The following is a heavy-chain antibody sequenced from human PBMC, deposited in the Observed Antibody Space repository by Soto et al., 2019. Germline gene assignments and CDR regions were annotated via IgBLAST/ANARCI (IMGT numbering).Heavy chain of an antibody. CDR2: ITSDGKSK. V-gene: IGHV3-74*01. Sequence: GGSLSLSCAASGFNFSNHWMHWVRQRPAEGLVWVSRITSDGKSKAYAESVKGRFAISRDNAKNTLYLQMNGLTAEDTAVYYCARESGDWPLNWFDPWGQGTLVTVSS. D-gene: IGHD2-21*02. CDR1: GFNFSNHW. J-gene: IGHJ5*02. CDR3: ARESGDWPLNWFDP.